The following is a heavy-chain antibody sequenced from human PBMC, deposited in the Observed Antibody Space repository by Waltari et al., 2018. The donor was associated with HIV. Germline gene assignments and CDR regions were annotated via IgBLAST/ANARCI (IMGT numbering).Heavy chain of an antibody. CDR3: ARDHSDINNWSGCFRH. CDR1: GYTFTSYH. Sequence: QVQLVQSGAEVKEPGASVKVSCKASGYTFTSYHIHWVRQAPGQGLEWMGIINPSAGSTTYAQKFQGRVTMTRDTSTSTVYMGLSSLRSEDTAVYYCARDHSDINNWSGCFRHWGQGTLVTVSS. D-gene: IGHD1-1*01. J-gene: IGHJ1*01. V-gene: IGHV1-46*01. CDR2: INPSAGST.